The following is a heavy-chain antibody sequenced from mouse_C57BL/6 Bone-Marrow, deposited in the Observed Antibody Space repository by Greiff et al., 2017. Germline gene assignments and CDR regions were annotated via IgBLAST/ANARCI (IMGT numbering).Heavy chain of an antibody. D-gene: IGHD1-1*01. CDR3: ARRLLLGAMDY. J-gene: IGHJ4*01. V-gene: IGHV5-6*02. CDR2: ISSGGSYT. Sequence: EVMLVESGGDLVKPGGSLKLSCAASGFTFSSYGMSWVRQTPDKRLEWVATISSGGSYTYYPDSVKGRFTISRDNAKNTLYLQMSSLKSEDTAMYYCARRLLLGAMDYWGQGTSVTVSS. CDR1: GFTFSSYG.